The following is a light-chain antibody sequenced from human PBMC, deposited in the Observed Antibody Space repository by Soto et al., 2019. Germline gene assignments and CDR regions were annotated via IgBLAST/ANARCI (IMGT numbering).Light chain of an antibody. V-gene: IGKV3-20*01. Sequence: EIVLTQSPGPLSLSPGERATLSCRASQSVSSTFSAWYQQRPGQAPRLLMYGASSRATGIPERFSGSGSGTVFTITSSRLAPDDFAVYYYQHFSCSVTFGQGTKVEIK. CDR1: QSVSSTF. CDR3: QHFSCSVT. J-gene: IGKJ1*01. CDR2: GAS.